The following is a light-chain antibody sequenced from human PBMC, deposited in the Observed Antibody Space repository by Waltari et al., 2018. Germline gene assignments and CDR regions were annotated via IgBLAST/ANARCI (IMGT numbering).Light chain of an antibody. Sequence: QSALTQSASVSGSPGQSITISCTGTRSDVGGYNYVSWYQQHPGKAPKLMIYEVSNRPSGVSNRFSGSKSGNTASLTISGLQAEDEADYYCSSYTSSSTQVFGGGTKLTVL. CDR3: SSYTSSSTQV. V-gene: IGLV2-14*01. CDR2: EVS. CDR1: RSDVGGYNY. J-gene: IGLJ3*02.